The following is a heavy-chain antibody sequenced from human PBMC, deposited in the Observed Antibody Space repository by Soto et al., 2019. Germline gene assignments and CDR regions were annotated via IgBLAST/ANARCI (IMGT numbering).Heavy chain of an antibody. CDR2: IYYTGTT. Sequence: SETLSLTCTVSGGSISNHYWSFIRQSPGKGLEWIGWIYYTGTTSYNPSLRSRLTISVDTSKNQVSLSLNSVTAADTAVYYCARYSTYAPKFFDYWGQGALVTVSS. CDR3: ARYSTYAPKFFDY. V-gene: IGHV4-59*11. CDR1: GGSISNHY. J-gene: IGHJ4*02. D-gene: IGHD2-2*01.